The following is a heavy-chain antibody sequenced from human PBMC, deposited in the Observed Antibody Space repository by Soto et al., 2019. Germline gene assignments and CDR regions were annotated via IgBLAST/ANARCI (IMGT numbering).Heavy chain of an antibody. CDR3: ARVDYYDSSGYNKVFDY. J-gene: IGHJ4*02. V-gene: IGHV4-31*03. D-gene: IGHD3-22*01. Sequence: QVQLQESGPGLVKPSQTLSLTCTVSGGSISSGGYYWSWIRQHPGKGLEWIGYIYYSGSTYYNPSLKSRVTISVDTSKNQFSLKLSSVTAADTAVYYCARVDYYDSSGYNKVFDYSGQGTLVTVSS. CDR1: GGSISSGGYY. CDR2: IYYSGST.